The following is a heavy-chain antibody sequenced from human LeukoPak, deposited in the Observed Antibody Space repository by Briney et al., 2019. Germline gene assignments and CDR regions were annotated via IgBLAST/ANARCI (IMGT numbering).Heavy chain of an antibody. CDR2: IYSGGST. Sequence: GGSLRLSCAASGFTVSSNYMSWVRQAPGKGLEWVSVIYSGGSTYYADPVKGRFTISRDNSKNTLYLQMNSLRAEDTAVYYCARDSSGWYSDYYGMDVWGQGTTVTVSS. CDR3: ARDSSGWYSDYYGMDV. J-gene: IGHJ6*02. D-gene: IGHD6-19*01. CDR1: GFTVSSNY. V-gene: IGHV3-53*01.